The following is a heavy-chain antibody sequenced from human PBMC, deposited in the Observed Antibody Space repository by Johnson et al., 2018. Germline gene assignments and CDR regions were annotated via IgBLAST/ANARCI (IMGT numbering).Heavy chain of an antibody. J-gene: IGHJ6*03. V-gene: IGHV3-30*03. CDR3: ARYSAADLSYLDV. D-gene: IGHD2-21*01. Sequence: QVQLVESGGGVVQPGRSLRLSCAASGFTFSSYGMHWVRQAPGKGLEWVAVISYDGSNKYYAASVKGRFTISRDTSKNTLYLQMNSLRAEDTAVYYCARYSAADLSYLDVWGKGTAVTVS. CDR1: GFTFSSYG. CDR2: ISYDGSNK.